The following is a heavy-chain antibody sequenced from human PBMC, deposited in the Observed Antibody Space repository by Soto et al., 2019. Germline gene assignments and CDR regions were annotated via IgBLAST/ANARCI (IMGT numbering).Heavy chain of an antibody. D-gene: IGHD3-9*01. V-gene: IGHV3-64*01. CDR3: AKTANILTGHYSYLDV. CDR2: ISSNGGST. CDR1: GFTFSSYA. Sequence: EVQLVESGGGLVQPGGSLRLSCAASGFTFSSYAMQWVRQAPGKGLEYVSAISSNGGSTYYANSVKGRFTISRDNSKNTLYLQMGSLRAEDMAVYYCAKTANILTGHYSYLDVWGKGTTVTVSS. J-gene: IGHJ6*03.